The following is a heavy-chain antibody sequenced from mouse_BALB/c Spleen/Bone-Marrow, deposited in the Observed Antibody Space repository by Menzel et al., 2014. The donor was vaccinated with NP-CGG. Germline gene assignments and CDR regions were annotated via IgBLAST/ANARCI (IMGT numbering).Heavy chain of an antibody. Sequence: DVQLQESGAELIKPGASVKLSCTASGFNIKDTYMHWVKQRPEQGLEWIGRIDPANGNTKYDPKFQGKATITADTSSNTAYLQLSSLTSEDTAVYXXASYRYGWYFDVWGAGTTVTVSS. J-gene: IGHJ1*01. CDR3: ASYRYGWYFDV. D-gene: IGHD2-14*01. CDR2: IDPANGNT. V-gene: IGHV14-3*02. CDR1: GFNIKDTY.